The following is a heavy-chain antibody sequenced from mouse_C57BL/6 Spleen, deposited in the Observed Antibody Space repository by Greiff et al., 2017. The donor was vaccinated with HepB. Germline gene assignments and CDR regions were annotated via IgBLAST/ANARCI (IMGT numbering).Heavy chain of an antibody. V-gene: IGHV1-69*01. CDR1: GYTFTSYW. Sequence: VQLQQPGAELVMPGASVKLSCKASGYTFTSYWMHWVKQRPGQGLEWIGEIDPSDSYTNYNQKFKGKSTLTVDKSSSTAYMQLSSLTSEDSAVYYRAARFYGSSHWYFDVWGTGTTVTVSS. CDR2: IDPSDSYT. D-gene: IGHD1-1*01. CDR3: AARFYGSSHWYFDV. J-gene: IGHJ1*03.